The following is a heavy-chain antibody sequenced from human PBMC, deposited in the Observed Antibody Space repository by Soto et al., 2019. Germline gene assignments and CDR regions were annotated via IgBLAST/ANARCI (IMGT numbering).Heavy chain of an antibody. CDR3: ARDRGSGWHGPIDS. Sequence: QVQLVESGGGVVQPGRSLRLSCAASGFTFSSYGMHWVRQAPGKGLEWVAVIWYDGSNKYYADSVKGRFTISRDNSKNTLERQRNSLRAEETAVYCYARDRGSGWHGPIDSWGQGTLVTVPP. J-gene: IGHJ4*02. V-gene: IGHV3-33*01. CDR2: IWYDGSNK. D-gene: IGHD6-19*01. CDR1: GFTFSSYG.